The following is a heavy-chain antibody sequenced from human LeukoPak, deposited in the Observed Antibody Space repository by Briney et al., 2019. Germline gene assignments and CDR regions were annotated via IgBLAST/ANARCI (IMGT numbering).Heavy chain of an antibody. V-gene: IGHV3-23*01. CDR2: ISGSGGST. CDR1: GFTFSGYA. Sequence: PGGSLRLSCAASGFTFSGYAMSWVRQAPGKGLEWVSAISGSGGSTYYADSVKGRFTISRDNSKNTLYLQMNSLRAEDTAVYYCAKAFLYYYDSSGYLYFDYWGQGTLVTVSS. CDR3: AKAFLYYYDSSGYLYFDY. J-gene: IGHJ4*02. D-gene: IGHD3-22*01.